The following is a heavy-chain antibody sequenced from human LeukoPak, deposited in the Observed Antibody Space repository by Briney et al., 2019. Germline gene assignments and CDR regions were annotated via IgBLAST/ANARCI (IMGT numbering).Heavy chain of an antibody. D-gene: IGHD3-10*01. CDR2: IYSGGST. CDR1: GFTVSSND. Sequence: GGSLRLSCAASGFTVSSNDMSWVRQAPGKGLEWVSVIYSGGSTYYADSVKGRFTISRDNSKNTLYLQMNSLRAEDTAVYYCARDLGGSGSYDYWGQGTLVTVSS. CDR3: ARDLGGSGSYDY. V-gene: IGHV3-66*01. J-gene: IGHJ4*02.